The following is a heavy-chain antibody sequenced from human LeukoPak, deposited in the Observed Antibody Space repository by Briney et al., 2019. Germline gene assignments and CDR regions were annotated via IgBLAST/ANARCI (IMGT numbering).Heavy chain of an antibody. D-gene: IGHD5-12*01. V-gene: IGHV1-2*02. Sequence: AASVKVSCKASEYTFTGYYMHWVRQAPGQGLEWMGWINPNSGGTNYAQKFQGRVTMTRDTSISTAYMELSRLRSDDTAVYYCARGGGYSGYDYYYYYYMDVWGKGTTVTISS. CDR3: ARGGGYSGYDYYYYYYMDV. CDR1: EYTFTGYY. J-gene: IGHJ6*03. CDR2: INPNSGGT.